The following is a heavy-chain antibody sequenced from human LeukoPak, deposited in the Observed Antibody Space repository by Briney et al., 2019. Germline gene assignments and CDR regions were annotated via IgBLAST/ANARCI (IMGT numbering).Heavy chain of an antibody. Sequence: ASVKVSCKASGYTFTGYYMHWVRQAPGQGLEWMGWINPNSGGTNYAQKFQGRVTMTRDTSISTAYMELSRLRSDDTAVYYCARESVDYGGYYYYGMDVWGQGTTVTVSS. D-gene: IGHD4-23*01. CDR1: GYTFTGYY. J-gene: IGHJ6*02. CDR2: INPNSGGT. V-gene: IGHV1-2*02. CDR3: ARESVDYGGYYYYGMDV.